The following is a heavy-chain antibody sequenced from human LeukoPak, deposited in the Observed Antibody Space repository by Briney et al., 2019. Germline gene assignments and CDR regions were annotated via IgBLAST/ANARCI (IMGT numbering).Heavy chain of an antibody. CDR3: ARDSTSYFDY. V-gene: IGHV4-59*01. CDR2: IYYSGST. CDR1: GGSISSYY. D-gene: IGHD3-3*02. Sequence: PSETLSLTCTVSGGSISSYYWGSIRQPPGKGLEWIGYIYYSGSTNYNPSLKSRVTISVDTSKNQFSLKLSSVTAADTAVYYCARDSTSYFDYWGQGTLVTVSS. J-gene: IGHJ4*02.